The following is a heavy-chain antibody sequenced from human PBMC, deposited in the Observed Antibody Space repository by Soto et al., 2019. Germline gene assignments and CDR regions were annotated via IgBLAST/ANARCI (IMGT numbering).Heavy chain of an antibody. CDR1: GGSVSSGSYY. Sequence: QVQLQESGPGLVKPSETLSLTCTVSGGSVSSGSYYWSWIRQPPGKGLEWIGYIYYSGSTNYNPSLKSRVTISVDTSKNQFSLKLSSVTAADTAVYYCARAGTLGIASGMDVWGQGTTVTVSS. CDR2: IYYSGST. J-gene: IGHJ6*02. V-gene: IGHV4-61*01. D-gene: IGHD1-1*01. CDR3: ARAGTLGIASGMDV.